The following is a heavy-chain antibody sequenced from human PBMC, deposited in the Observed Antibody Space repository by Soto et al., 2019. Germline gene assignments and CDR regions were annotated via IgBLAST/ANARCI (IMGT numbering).Heavy chain of an antibody. CDR1: GFTLSTYA. J-gene: IGHJ4*02. V-gene: IGHV3-23*01. CDR3: AKDATVTGDVLGDY. D-gene: IGHD4-17*01. Sequence: PVGSLRLSCAAYGFTLSTYAMSWVRQAPGKGLEWVSAISGSGGSTYYADSVKGRFTISRDNSKNTLYLQMNSLRAEDTAVYYCAKDATVTGDVLGDYWGQGTLVTVSS. CDR2: ISGSGGST.